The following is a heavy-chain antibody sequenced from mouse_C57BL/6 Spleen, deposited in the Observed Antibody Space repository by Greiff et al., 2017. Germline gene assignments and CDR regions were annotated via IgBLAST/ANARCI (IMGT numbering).Heavy chain of an antibody. J-gene: IGHJ1*03. CDR2: IRHKANGYNT. CDR3: VRVRYWEFDV. Sequence: DVMLVESGGGLVQPGGSLSLSCAASGFTFTDYCMSWVRQPPGKALEWLGFIRHKANGYNTEYSASVKGRFTISRANSPSILYLLMNAPRAEDGATYYWVRVRYWEFDVWGTGTTVTVSS. CDR1: GFTFTDYC. V-gene: IGHV7-3*01.